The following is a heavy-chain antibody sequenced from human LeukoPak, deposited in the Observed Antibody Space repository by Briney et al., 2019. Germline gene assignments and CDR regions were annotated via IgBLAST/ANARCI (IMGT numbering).Heavy chain of an antibody. CDR2: INPNSGGT. J-gene: IGHJ4*02. CDR3: ARRNRIYDSSGYGMVYYFDY. CDR1: GYTFTGYY. V-gene: IGHV1-2*02. D-gene: IGHD3-22*01. Sequence: AASVKVSCKASGYTFTGYYMHWVRQAPGQGLEWMGWINPNSGGTNYAQKFQGRVTMTRDTSISTAYMELSRLRSDDTAVYYCARRNRIYDSSGYGMVYYFDYWGQGTLVTVSS.